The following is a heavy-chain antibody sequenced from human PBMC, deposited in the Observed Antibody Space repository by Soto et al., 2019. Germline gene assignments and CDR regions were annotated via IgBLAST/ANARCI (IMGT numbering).Heavy chain of an antibody. CDR2: ISHDGSDK. CDR1: GFTFRNYG. D-gene: IGHD6-13*01. Sequence: WGSLRLSCAASGFTFRNYGMHWVRQAPGKGLEWVAVISHDGSDKYYADSMKGRFIISRDNSENTLFLNMNSLKPEDTAVYYCAKENQHLVHDYWRQGTLVTVSS. CDR3: AKENQHLVHDY. J-gene: IGHJ4*02. V-gene: IGHV3-30*18.